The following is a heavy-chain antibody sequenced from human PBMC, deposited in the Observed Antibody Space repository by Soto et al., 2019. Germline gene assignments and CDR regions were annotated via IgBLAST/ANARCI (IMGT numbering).Heavy chain of an antibody. Sequence: EVQLVESGGGLVKPGGSLRLSCAASGFTFSSYSMNWVRQAPGKGLEWVSSISSSSSYIYYADSVKGRFTISRDNAKNSLYLQRNSLRADDTAVYCCARGYHYYDSSGYDKWDAFDIWGQGTMVTVSS. CDR1: GFTFSSYS. CDR3: ARGYHYYDSSGYDKWDAFDI. D-gene: IGHD3-22*01. V-gene: IGHV3-21*01. CDR2: ISSSSSYI. J-gene: IGHJ3*02.